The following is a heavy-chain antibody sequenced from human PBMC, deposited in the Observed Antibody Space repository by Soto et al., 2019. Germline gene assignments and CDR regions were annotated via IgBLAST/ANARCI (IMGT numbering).Heavy chain of an antibody. CDR1: GYTFTGYY. CDR2: INPNSGGT. CDR3: ARAMAAMVTTTFDY. D-gene: IGHD5-18*01. V-gene: IGHV1-2*04. J-gene: IGHJ4*02. Sequence: ASVKVSCKASGYTFTGYYMHWVRQAPGQGLEWMGWINPNSGGTNYAQKFQGWVTMTRDTSISTAYMELSRLRSDDTAVYYCARAMAAMVTTTFDYWGQGTLVTVSS.